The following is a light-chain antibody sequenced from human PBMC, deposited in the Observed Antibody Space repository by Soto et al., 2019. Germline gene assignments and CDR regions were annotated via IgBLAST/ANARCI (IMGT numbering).Light chain of an antibody. Sequence: EIVFTQSPGTLSLSPGERATLSCRASQSVSSSYLAWYQQKPGQAPRLLIYGASSRATGIPDRFSGSGSGTDFTLTISXLEPEDFAVHYCQQYGSSQTFGQGTKVDIK. CDR1: QSVSSSY. CDR2: GAS. CDR3: QQYGSSQT. J-gene: IGKJ1*01. V-gene: IGKV3-20*01.